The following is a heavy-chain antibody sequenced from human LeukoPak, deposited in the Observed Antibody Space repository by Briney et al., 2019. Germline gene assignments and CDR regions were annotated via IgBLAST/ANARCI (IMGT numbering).Heavy chain of an antibody. V-gene: IGHV4-34*01. CDR2: INHSGST. Sequence: KPSETLSLTCAVYGGSFSGYYWSWIRQPPGKGLEWIGEINHSGSTNYNPSLKSRVTISVDTSKNQFSLKLSSVTAADTAVYYCARASGGEGFDPWGQGTLVTVSS. CDR3: ARASGGEGFDP. D-gene: IGHD4-17*01. CDR1: GGSFSGYY. J-gene: IGHJ5*02.